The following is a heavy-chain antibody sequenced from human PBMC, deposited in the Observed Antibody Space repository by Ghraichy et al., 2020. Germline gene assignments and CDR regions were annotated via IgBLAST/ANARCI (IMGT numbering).Heavy chain of an antibody. CDR1: GFTFGNAW. CDR2: IKSHTDGGKT. V-gene: IGHV3-15*01. J-gene: IGHJ6*02. D-gene: IGHD2-15*01. CDR3: TTDCTGGSCESGGPMDV. Sequence: GGSLRLSCAASGFTFGNAWMSWVRQAPGKGPEWVGRIKSHTDGGKTDYVESVKGRFSVSRDDSIKTLYLQMNSLKIEDTAVYYCTTDCTGGSCESGGPMDVWGQGTTVTVSS.